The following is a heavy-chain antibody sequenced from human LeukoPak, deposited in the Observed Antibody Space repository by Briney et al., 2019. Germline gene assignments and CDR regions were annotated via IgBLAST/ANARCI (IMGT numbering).Heavy chain of an antibody. CDR3: ARDTKDY. Sequence: QTGGSLRLSCAASGFTFSTYGMSWVRQAPGKGLEWVSAMSGSGDRTYYADSVKGRFTISRDNAKNSLFLQMNSLRAEDTAVYYCARDTKDYWGQGTLVTVSS. CDR2: MSGSGDRT. J-gene: IGHJ4*02. CDR1: GFTFSTYG. V-gene: IGHV3-23*01. D-gene: IGHD2-2*01.